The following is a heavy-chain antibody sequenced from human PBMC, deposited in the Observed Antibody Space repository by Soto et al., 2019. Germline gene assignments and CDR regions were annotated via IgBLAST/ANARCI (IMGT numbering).Heavy chain of an antibody. D-gene: IGHD2-21*02. CDR1: GGSISSYY. J-gene: IGHJ5*02. CDR2: IYYSGST. Sequence: SETLSLTCTVSGGSISSYYWSWIRQPPGKGLEWIGYIYYSGSTNYNPSLKSRVTISVDTSKNQFSLKLSSVTAADTAVYYCARVYVIRLAYCGGDCLGWFDPWGQGTLVTVSS. V-gene: IGHV4-59*01. CDR3: ARVYVIRLAYCGGDCLGWFDP.